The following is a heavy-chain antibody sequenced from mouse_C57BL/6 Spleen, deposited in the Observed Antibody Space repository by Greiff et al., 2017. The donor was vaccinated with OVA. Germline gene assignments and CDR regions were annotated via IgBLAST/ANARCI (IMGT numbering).Heavy chain of an antibody. Sequence: VQRVESGAELVRPGASVKLSCKASGYTFTDYYINWVKQRPGQGLEWIARIYPGSGNTYYNEKFKGKATLTAEKSSSTAYMQLSSLTSEDSAVYFCARDGSSSYYAMDYWGQGTSVTVSS. D-gene: IGHD1-1*01. V-gene: IGHV1-76*01. CDR1: GYTFTDYY. J-gene: IGHJ4*01. CDR3: ARDGSSSYYAMDY. CDR2: IYPGSGNT.